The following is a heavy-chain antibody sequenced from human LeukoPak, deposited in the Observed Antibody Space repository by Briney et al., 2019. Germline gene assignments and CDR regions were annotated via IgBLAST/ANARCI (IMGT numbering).Heavy chain of an antibody. CDR3: ARVAYDFWSGYYTDYYYYYYMDV. D-gene: IGHD3-3*01. CDR1: GGTFSSYA. CDR2: IIPIFGTA. V-gene: IGHV1-69*05. Sequence: SVKVSCKASGGTFSSYAIRWVRQAPGQGLEWMGGIIPIFGTANYAQKFQGRVTITTDESTSTAYMELSSLRSEDTAVYYCARVAYDFWSGYYTDYYYYYYMDVWGKGTTVTVSS. J-gene: IGHJ6*03.